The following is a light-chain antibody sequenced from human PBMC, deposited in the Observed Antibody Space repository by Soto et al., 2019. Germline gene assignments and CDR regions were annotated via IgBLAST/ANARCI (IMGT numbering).Light chain of an antibody. J-gene: IGKJ1*01. CDR2: GAS. CDR3: QQYNSWPRT. Sequence: EIVMTQYKATLSVSPGERATLSCRASQSVNSNLAWYQQEPGQAPRLLIYGASSRATGIPARFSGSGSGTEFTLTITSLQSEDFAVYYCQQYNSWPRTFGQGTNVDI. CDR1: QSVNSN. V-gene: IGKV3-15*01.